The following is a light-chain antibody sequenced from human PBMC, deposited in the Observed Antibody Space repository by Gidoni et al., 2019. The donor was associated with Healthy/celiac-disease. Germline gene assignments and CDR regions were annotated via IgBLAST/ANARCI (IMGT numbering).Light chain of an antibody. J-gene: IGKJ5*01. CDR2: GAS. CDR3: QQYGSSPPIT. CDR1: QSVSSSY. V-gene: IGKV3-20*01. Sequence: EIVLTQSPGTLSLSPWERATLSCRASQSVSSSYLAWYQQKPGQAPRLLIYGASSRATGIPDRFSGSGSGTDFTLTISRLEPEDFAVYYCQQYGSSPPITFGQXTRLEIK.